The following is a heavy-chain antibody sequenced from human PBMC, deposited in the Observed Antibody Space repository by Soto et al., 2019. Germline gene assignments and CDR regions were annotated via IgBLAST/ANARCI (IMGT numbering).Heavy chain of an antibody. V-gene: IGHV3-48*02. CDR3: ARTESYYYDSSGYYQDSEVGY. Sequence: GGSLRLSCAASGFTFSSYSMNWVRQAPGKGLEWVSYISSSSSTIYYADSVKGRFTISRDNAKNSLYLQMNSLRDEDTAVYYCARTESYYYDSSGYYQDSEVGYWGQGTLVTVSS. CDR2: ISSSSSTI. J-gene: IGHJ4*02. CDR1: GFTFSSYS. D-gene: IGHD3-22*01.